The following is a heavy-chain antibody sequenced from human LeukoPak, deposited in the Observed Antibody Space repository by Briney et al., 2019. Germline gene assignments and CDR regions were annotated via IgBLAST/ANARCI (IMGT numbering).Heavy chain of an antibody. CDR3: ARGFRMVQAVPPDY. CDR2: IIPILGIA. CDR1: GGTFSSYA. Sequence: SVKVSCKASGGTFSSYAISWVRQAPGQGLEWMGRIIPILGIANYAQKFQGRVTITADKSTSTAYMELSSLRSEDTAVYYCARGFRMVQAVPPDYWGQGTLVTVSS. D-gene: IGHD3-10*01. V-gene: IGHV1-69*04. J-gene: IGHJ4*02.